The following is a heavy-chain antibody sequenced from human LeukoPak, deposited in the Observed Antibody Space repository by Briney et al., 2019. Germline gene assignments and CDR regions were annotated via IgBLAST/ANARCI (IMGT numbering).Heavy chain of an antibody. D-gene: IGHD3-10*01. J-gene: IGHJ4*02. CDR2: ISSSGSTI. Sequence: GGSLRLSCAASGFTFSDYYMSWIRQAPGKGLEWVSYISSSGSTIYYADSVKGRFTISRDNAKNSLYLQMNSLRVEDTAVYYCVGEVISMARGGDFDNWGQGTQVTVSS. V-gene: IGHV3-11*04. CDR3: VGEVISMARGGDFDN. CDR1: GFTFSDYY.